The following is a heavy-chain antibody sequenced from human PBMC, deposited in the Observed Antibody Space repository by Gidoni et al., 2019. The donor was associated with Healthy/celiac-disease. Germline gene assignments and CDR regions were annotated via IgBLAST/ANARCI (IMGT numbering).Heavy chain of an antibody. CDR3: AREYLGVTIFGVVIGPLDY. CDR1: GGSISSGSYY. V-gene: IGHV4-61*02. D-gene: IGHD3-3*01. J-gene: IGHJ4*02. Sequence: SLTCTVSGGSISSGSYYWSWIRQPAGKGLEWIGRIYTSGSTNYNPSLKSRVTMSVDTSKNQFSLKLSSVTAADTAVYYCAREYLGVTIFGVVIGPLDYWGQGTLVTVSS. CDR2: IYTSGST.